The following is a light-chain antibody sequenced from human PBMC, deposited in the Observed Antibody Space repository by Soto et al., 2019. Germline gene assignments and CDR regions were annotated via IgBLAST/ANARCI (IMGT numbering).Light chain of an antibody. CDR1: SSDVGSYNL. V-gene: IGLV2-23*01. CDR3: RSYAGSSSYV. Sequence: QSVLTQPASVSGSPGQSITISCTGTSSDVGSYNLVSWYQQHPGKAPKLMIYEGSKRPSGVSNRFSGSKSGNTASLTISGLQAEDEADYYCRSYAGSSSYVFGTGTKV. CDR2: EGS. J-gene: IGLJ1*01.